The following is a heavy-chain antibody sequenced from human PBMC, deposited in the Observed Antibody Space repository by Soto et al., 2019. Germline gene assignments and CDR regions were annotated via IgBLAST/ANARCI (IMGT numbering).Heavy chain of an antibody. D-gene: IGHD4-17*01. Sequence: SETLSLTCTVSGGSINNGDYYWSWIRQPPEKGLEWIGYIYYSGSTYYNPSLKSRVTISVDTSMNQFSLKLNSVTAADTAVYYCARANAYGDLDYWGQGTLVTVSS. CDR3: ARANAYGDLDY. CDR2: IYYSGST. J-gene: IGHJ4*02. V-gene: IGHV4-30-4*01. CDR1: GGSINNGDYY.